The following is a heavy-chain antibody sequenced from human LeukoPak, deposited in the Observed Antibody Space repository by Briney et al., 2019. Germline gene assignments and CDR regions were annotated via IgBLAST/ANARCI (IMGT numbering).Heavy chain of an antibody. D-gene: IGHD2-15*01. CDR3: ARGSSFDGYCSAGACDVGYYDS. Sequence: SETLSLTCAVYGESFSAYFWNWIRQAPGKPLEYIGEINHRGSSHYSPSLKTRVTLSVDTSKNQFSLKLTSVTAADTAVYFCARGSSFDGYCSAGACDVGYYDSWGQGTPVTVSS. CDR2: INHRGSS. J-gene: IGHJ4*02. V-gene: IGHV4-34*01. CDR1: GESFSAYF.